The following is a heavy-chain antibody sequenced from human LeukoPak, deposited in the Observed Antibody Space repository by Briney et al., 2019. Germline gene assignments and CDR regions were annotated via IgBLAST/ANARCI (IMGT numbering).Heavy chain of an antibody. D-gene: IGHD3-3*01. J-gene: IGHJ4*02. CDR3: ARGDRFLEWLSYFDY. CDR1: GGSISSYY. CDR2: IYYSGST. Sequence: SETLSLTCTVSGGSISSYYWSWIRQPPGEGLEGIGYIYYSGSTNYNPSLKSRVTISVDTSKNQFSLKLSSVTAADTAVYYCARGDRFLEWLSYFDYWGQGTLVTVSS. V-gene: IGHV4-59*01.